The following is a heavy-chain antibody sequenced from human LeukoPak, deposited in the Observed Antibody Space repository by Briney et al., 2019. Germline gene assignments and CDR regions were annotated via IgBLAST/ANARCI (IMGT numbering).Heavy chain of an antibody. CDR3: ARDGYDFWSGYTNYYYYMDV. CDR2: IYSGGST. J-gene: IGHJ6*03. D-gene: IGHD3-3*01. Sequence: PGGSLRLSCAASGFTVSSNYMGWVRQAPGKGLEWVSVIYSGGSTYYADSVKGRFTISRDNSKNTLYLQMNSLRAEDTAVYYCARDGYDFWSGYTNYYYYMDVWGKGTTVTVSS. V-gene: IGHV3-66*02. CDR1: GFTVSSNY.